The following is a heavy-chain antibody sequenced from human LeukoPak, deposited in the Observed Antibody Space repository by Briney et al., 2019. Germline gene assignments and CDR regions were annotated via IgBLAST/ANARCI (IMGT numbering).Heavy chain of an antibody. CDR3: STSQGVVVIYYYGMDV. Sequence: GGSLRLPCAASGFTFSSAWMSWVRQAPGKGLEWVGRIKSKTDGGATDYAAPVKGRLTISRDDSENTLYLQMDSLKTEDTAVYYCSTSQGVVVIYYYGMDVWGQGTTVTVSS. CDR1: GFTFSSAW. V-gene: IGHV3-15*01. CDR2: IKSKTDGGAT. J-gene: IGHJ6*02. D-gene: IGHD3-22*01.